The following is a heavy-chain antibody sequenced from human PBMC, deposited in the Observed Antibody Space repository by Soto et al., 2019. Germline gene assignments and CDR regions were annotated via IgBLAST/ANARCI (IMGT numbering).Heavy chain of an antibody. CDR3: TSFHSSGYYTQNHY. CDR1: GGSFSSFS. J-gene: IGHJ4*02. V-gene: IGHV1-69*13. D-gene: IGHD3-22*01. Sequence: SVKVSCKVSGGSFSSFSINWVRQAPGQGFEWMGGIIPILGTANFTQKFQGRVTFTADESTTTAYMTLSSLTSEDTAIYYCTSFHSSGYYTQNHYWGPRTQVAVSS. CDR2: IIPILGTA.